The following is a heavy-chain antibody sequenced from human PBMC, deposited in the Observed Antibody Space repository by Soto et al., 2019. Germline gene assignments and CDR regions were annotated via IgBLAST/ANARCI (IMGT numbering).Heavy chain of an antibody. CDR3: ARDKMTGLLDY. D-gene: IGHD3-9*01. V-gene: IGHV4-34*01. CDR2: INHSGST. CDR1: GGSFSGYY. J-gene: IGHJ4*02. Sequence: QVQLQQWGAGLLKPSETLSLTCAVYGGSFSGYYWTWIRQPPGTGLAWIGEINHSGSTNYNPSLKSRVTISVDTSKNQFSLKLTSVTAAATAVYYCARDKMTGLLDYWGQGTRVTVSS.